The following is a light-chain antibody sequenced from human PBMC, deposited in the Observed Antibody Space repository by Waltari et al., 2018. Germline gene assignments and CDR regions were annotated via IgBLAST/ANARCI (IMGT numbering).Light chain of an antibody. J-gene: IGKJ2*01. CDR1: QSISSY. Sequence: DIQMTQSPSSLSASVGDRVTITCRASQSISSYLNWYQQKPGKAPKLLIYAACSLQSGVPARFSGSGSGTDFTLTISSLQPEEFATYDCQQSYRTPPTFGQGTKRESK. V-gene: IGKV1-39*01. CDR3: QQSYRTPPT. CDR2: AAC.